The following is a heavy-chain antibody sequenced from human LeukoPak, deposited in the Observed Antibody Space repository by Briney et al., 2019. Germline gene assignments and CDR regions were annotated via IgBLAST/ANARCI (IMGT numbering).Heavy chain of an antibody. CDR2: IYYSGST. D-gene: IGHD3-3*01. V-gene: IGHV4-59*01. J-gene: IGHJ6*02. CDR3: ARDGLRFLEWSYGMVV. CDR1: DGSISSYY. Sequence: SETLSLTCTVSDGSISSYYWSWIRQPPGKGLEWIGYIYYSGSTNYNPSLKSRVTISVDTSKNQFSLKLSSVTAADTAVYYCARDGLRFLEWSYGMVVWGQGTTVTVSS.